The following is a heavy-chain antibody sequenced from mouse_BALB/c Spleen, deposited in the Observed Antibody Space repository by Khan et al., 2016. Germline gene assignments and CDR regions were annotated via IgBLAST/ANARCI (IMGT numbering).Heavy chain of an antibody. CDR3: ARTVGNYGYFDY. CDR2: INTHSGVP. CDR1: GYTFTTAG. D-gene: IGHD2-1*01. Sequence: QIQLVQSGPELKKPGETARISCKASGYTFTTAGMQWVQKMPGKGLKWIGWINTHSGVPKYVEDFKGRFASSLETSASTAYLQIRNLKNEDTATYFCARTVGNYGYFDYWGQGTTLTVSS. J-gene: IGHJ2*01. V-gene: IGHV9-4*02.